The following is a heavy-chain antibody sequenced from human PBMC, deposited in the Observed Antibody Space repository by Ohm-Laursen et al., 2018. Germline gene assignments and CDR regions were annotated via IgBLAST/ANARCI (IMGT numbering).Heavy chain of an antibody. CDR3: AKDGSGSYLYYYYYYSMDV. D-gene: IGHD3-10*01. V-gene: IGHV3-23*01. J-gene: IGHJ6*02. Sequence: SLRLSCAASGFTFSSYAMSWVRQAPGKGLEWVSAISGSGGSTYYADSVKGRFTISRDNSKNTLYLQMNSLRAEDTAVYYCAKDGSGSYLYYYYYYSMDVWGQGTTVTVSS. CDR2: ISGSGGST. CDR1: GFTFSSYA.